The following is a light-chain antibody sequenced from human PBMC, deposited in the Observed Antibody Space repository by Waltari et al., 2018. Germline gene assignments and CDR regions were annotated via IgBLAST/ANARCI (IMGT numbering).Light chain of an antibody. CDR1: NIGSKS. CDR3: QVWDTISNHVL. J-gene: IGLJ2*01. CDR2: YDR. Sequence: SYVLTQPPSVSVAPGKTATFPCGGDNIGSKSVHCSQQKPGQSPLLVVYYDRDRPSGIPERFSASNSGNTATMTISRVEDGDEADYYCQVWDTISNHVLFGGGTKLTVL. V-gene: IGLV3-21*03.